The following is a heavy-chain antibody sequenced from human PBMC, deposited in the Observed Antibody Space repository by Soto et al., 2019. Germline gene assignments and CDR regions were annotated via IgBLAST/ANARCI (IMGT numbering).Heavy chain of an antibody. J-gene: IGHJ4*02. D-gene: IGHD6-13*01. CDR1: GFTFSSYA. CDR3: ARVGYSSSWNYFDY. CDR2: ISYDGSNK. V-gene: IGHV3-30-3*01. Sequence: GGSLRLSCAASGFTFSSYAMHWVRQAPGKGLEWVAVISYDGSNKFYADSVKGRFIISRDNSKNTLYLQMNSLRAEDTAVYYCARVGYSSSWNYFDYWGQGTLVTVSS.